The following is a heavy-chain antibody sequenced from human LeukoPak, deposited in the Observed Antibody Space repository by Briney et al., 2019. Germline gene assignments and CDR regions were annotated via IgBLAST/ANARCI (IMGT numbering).Heavy chain of an antibody. CDR1: GFTFSIYA. D-gene: IGHD3-3*01. Sequence: PGGSLRLSCAASGFTFSIYAMNWVRQAPEKGLEWVSAMSGSGETTYYADSVKGRFTISRDNSKNTLFLQMNSLRAEDTAVYYCASSGHYGYWGQGTLVTVSS. J-gene: IGHJ4*02. V-gene: IGHV3-23*01. CDR2: MSGSGETT. CDR3: ASSGHYGY.